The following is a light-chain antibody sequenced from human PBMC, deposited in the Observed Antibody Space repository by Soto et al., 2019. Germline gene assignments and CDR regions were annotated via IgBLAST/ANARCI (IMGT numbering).Light chain of an antibody. V-gene: IGKV3-11*01. CDR3: CQYVFTPWT. J-gene: IGKJ1*01. CDR2: DAS. CDR1: QSVSSY. Sequence: ESRLGQARATLSLSPGERATLSCRASQSVSSYLAWYQQKPGQAPRLLIYDASNRATGIPARFSGSGSGTDFSLIISRLEHEDFAAYHCCQYVFTPWTFSQGTKVDIK.